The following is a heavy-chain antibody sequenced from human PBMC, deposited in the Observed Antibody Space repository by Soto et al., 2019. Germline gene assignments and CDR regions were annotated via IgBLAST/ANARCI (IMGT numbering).Heavy chain of an antibody. D-gene: IGHD2-15*01. CDR3: ASQSSELLLFRR. Sequence: EVQLVESGGGLVQPGGSLRLSCAASGFTFSSYSMNWVRQAPGKGLEWVSYISSSSSTIYYADSVKGRFTISRDNAKNSLYLQMNSLRAEDTAVDYFASQSSELLLFRRRGQGTPVNVS. CDR1: GFTFSSYS. V-gene: IGHV3-48*01. J-gene: IGHJ4*01. CDR2: ISSSSSTI.